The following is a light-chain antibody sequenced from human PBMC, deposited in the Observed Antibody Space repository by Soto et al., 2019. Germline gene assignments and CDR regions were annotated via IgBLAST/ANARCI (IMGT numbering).Light chain of an antibody. CDR1: SSDIGGYNY. Sequence: QSVLTQPASLFGSPGQSITISCTGTSSDIGGYNYVSWYQKRPGEAPKLVIYGVSNRPSGVSNRFSGSKFDNTASLTISGLQADDEADYYCGSYTITSAPVFGTGTKVTVL. CDR3: GSYTITSAPV. CDR2: GVS. J-gene: IGLJ1*01. V-gene: IGLV2-14*03.